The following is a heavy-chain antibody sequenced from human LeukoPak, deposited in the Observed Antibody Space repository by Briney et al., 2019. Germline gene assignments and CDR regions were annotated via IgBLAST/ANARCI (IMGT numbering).Heavy chain of an antibody. D-gene: IGHD2-8*01. CDR2: IYHSGST. J-gene: IGHJ3*02. CDR1: GYSISSGYY. CDR3: ARTYDGVFDI. V-gene: IGHV4-38-2*01. Sequence: NPSETLSLTCAVSGYSISSGYYWGWIRQPPGKGLEWIGSIYHSGSTYYNPSLKSRVTISVDTSKNQFSLKLSSVTAADTAVYYCARTYDGVFDIWGQGTKVTVSS.